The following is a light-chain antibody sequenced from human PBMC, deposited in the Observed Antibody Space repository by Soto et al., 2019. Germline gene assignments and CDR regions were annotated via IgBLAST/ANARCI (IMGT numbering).Light chain of an antibody. CDR2: KAS. J-gene: IGKJ2*01. V-gene: IGKV1-5*03. Sequence: DIQMTQSPSTLSASVGDRVTITCRASQSICSWLAWYQQKPGKAPKLLIYKASSLESGVPSRFSGSGSGTEFTLTISSLQPDDFATYYCQQYHSYPYTFGQGTKLEIK. CDR1: QSICSW. CDR3: QQYHSYPYT.